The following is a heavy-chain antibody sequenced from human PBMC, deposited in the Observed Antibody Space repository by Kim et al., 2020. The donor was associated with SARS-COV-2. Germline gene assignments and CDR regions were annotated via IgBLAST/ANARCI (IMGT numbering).Heavy chain of an antibody. J-gene: IGHJ5*02. Sequence: GGSLSLSCAASGFTFSDYYMTWIRQIPGKGLEWLSYISGDSVNTYYADSVRGRFTISRDNAKNSLYLQMNSLRAEDTALYYCVKDRETSSSFFDNWGQGALVTVSS. V-gene: IGHV3-11*06. CDR2: ISGDSVNT. CDR1: GFTFSDYY. CDR3: VKDRETSSSFFDN. D-gene: IGHD6-6*01.